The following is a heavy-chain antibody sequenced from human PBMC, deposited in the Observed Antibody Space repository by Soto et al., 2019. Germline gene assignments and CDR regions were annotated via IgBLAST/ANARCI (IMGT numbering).Heavy chain of an antibody. V-gene: IGHV3-43*02. J-gene: IGHJ5*02. D-gene: IGHD4-17*01. CDR3: AKDDYGGNSNWFDP. CDR1: GFTFDDYA. Sequence: GGSLRLSCAASGFTFDDYAMHWVRQAPGKGLEWVSLISGDGGSTYYADSVKGRFTIPRDNSKNSLYLQMNSLRTEDTALYYCAKDDYGGNSNWFDPWGQGTLVTVSS. CDR2: ISGDGGST.